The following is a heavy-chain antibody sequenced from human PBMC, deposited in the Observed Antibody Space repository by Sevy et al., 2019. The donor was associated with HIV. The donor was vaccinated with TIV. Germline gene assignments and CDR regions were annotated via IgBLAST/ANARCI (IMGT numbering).Heavy chain of an antibody. CDR1: GYTLTELS. J-gene: IGHJ4*02. CDR3: ATLPTHFLVSDYRYYFDY. Sequence: ASVKVSCKVSGYTLTELSMHWVRQAPGKGLEWMGGFDPEDGETIYAQKFQGRVTMTEDTTTDTAYMELSSLRSEDKALYYRATLPTHFLVSDYRYYFDYWGQGTLVTVSS. D-gene: IGHD4-4*01. CDR2: FDPEDGET. V-gene: IGHV1-24*01.